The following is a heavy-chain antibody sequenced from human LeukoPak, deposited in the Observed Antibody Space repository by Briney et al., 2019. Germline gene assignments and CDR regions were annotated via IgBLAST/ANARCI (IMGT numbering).Heavy chain of an antibody. CDR1: GFTFSSYS. J-gene: IGHJ6*03. CDR3: ARDVYSNYMDV. Sequence: GGSLRLSCAASGFTFSSYSMNWVRQAPGKGLEWVSYISSSSSTIYYADSVKGRFTVSRDNAKNSLYLQMNSLRAEDTAVYYCARDVYSNYMDVWGKGTMVTVSS. V-gene: IGHV3-48*04. CDR2: ISSSSSTI. D-gene: IGHD4-11*01.